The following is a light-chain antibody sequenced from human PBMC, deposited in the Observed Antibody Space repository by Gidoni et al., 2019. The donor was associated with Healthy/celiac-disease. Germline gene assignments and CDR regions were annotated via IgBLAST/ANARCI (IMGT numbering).Light chain of an antibody. V-gene: IGKV1-5*01. CDR1: QSISSW. Sequence: DIQMTQSPSTLSASVGDRVTITCRASQSISSWLAWYQQKPGKAPQLLIYDASSLESGGPSRFSGSGSGTEFTLTISSLQPDDFATYYCQQYNSFPYTFGQGTKLEIK. CDR3: QQYNSFPYT. J-gene: IGKJ2*01. CDR2: DAS.